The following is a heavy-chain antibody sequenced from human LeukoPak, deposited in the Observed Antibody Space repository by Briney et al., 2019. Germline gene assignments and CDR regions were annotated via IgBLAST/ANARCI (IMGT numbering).Heavy chain of an antibody. V-gene: IGHV3-30*04. CDR2: ISYDGSNK. Sequence: PGRSLRLSCAASGFTFSSYAMHWVRQAPGKGLEWVAVISYDGSNKYYADSVKGRFTISRDNSKNTLYLQMNSLRAEDTAVYYCARDQDGFDYWGQGTPVTVSS. J-gene: IGHJ4*02. CDR1: GFTFSSYA. CDR3: ARDQDGFDY.